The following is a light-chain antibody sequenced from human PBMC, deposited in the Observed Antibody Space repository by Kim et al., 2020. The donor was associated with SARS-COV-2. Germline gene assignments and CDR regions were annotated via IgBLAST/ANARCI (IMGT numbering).Light chain of an antibody. CDR2: STN. CDR3: ATWDDSLGGVL. CDR1: TSNIGTYH. J-gene: IGLJ2*01. V-gene: IGLV1-47*01. Sequence: GQRVTISDSGSTSNIGTYHISWYQQLPGTAPKLLIFSTNQRPSGVADRFSGSKSGTSASLAISGLQSEDEAHYYCATWDDSLGGVLFGGGTQLTVL.